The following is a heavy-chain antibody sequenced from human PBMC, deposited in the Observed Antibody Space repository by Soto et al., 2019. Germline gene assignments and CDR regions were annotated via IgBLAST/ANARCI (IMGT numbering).Heavy chain of an antibody. D-gene: IGHD3-10*01. J-gene: IGHJ4*02. CDR2: SIPMLGMS. CDR3: ATNYGSGSAHFDY. Sequence: QVQLVQSGPEVKKPGSSVRVSCTASGGTFSSYTINWVRQVPGQGPEWMGRSIPMLGMSNYAQKFQGRVMMSADKATKTVYMELSSLRSEETAIYYCATNYGSGSAHFDYWGQGTLVTVSS. V-gene: IGHV1-69*02. CDR1: GGTFSSYT.